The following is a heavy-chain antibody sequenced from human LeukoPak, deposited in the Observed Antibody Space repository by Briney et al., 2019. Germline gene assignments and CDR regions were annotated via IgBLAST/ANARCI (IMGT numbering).Heavy chain of an antibody. J-gene: IGHJ5*02. CDR1: GGSISNYY. CDR2: IYSSGNT. V-gene: IGHV4-59*07. Sequence: NPSDTLSLTCSVSGGSISNYYWNWIRQPPGKGLEWIGYIYSSGNTKYNPSLKTQVTISVDTSKNQFSLKLSSMTAADTAVYYCAKARGLAGFDPWGQGALVTVSS. D-gene: IGHD3-10*01. CDR3: AKARGLAGFDP.